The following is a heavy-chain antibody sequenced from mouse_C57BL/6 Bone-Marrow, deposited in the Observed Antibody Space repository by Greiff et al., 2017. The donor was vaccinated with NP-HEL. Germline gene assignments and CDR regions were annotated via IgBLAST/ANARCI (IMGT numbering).Heavy chain of an antibody. Sequence: QVHVKQSGAELARPGASVKLSCKASGYTFTSYGISWVKQRTGQGLEWIGEIYPRSGNPYYNEKFKGKATLTVDKSSSTAYMELRSLTSEDSAVYFCASPYYYGSSEQNYYAMDYWGQGTSVTVSS. CDR1: GYTFTSYG. V-gene: IGHV1-81*01. J-gene: IGHJ4*01. CDR2: IYPRSGNP. CDR3: ASPYYYGSSEQNYYAMDY. D-gene: IGHD1-1*01.